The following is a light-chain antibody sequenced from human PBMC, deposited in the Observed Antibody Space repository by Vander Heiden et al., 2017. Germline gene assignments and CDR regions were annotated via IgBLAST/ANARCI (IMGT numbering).Light chain of an antibody. J-gene: IGKJ1*01. CDR1: QSVSSY. V-gene: IGKV3-11*01. CDR3: QHRSNWPWT. Sequence: EIVLTQSPATLSLSPGERATLSCRASQSVSSYLAWYQQKSGQAPRLLIYEASNSATGIPARFSGSGSGTDFTLTISSLEPEDFAVYYCQHRSNWPWTFGQGTKVEIK. CDR2: EAS.